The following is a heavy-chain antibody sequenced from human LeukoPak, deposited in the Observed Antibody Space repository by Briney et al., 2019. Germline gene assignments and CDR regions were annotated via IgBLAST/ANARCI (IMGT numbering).Heavy chain of an antibody. CDR2: INCNGGSK. J-gene: IGHJ4*02. CDR3: ARDLPQIEY. Sequence: GGTLTLYCAGSGFMFDDYDMNWVRRAPGRGLEWVLGINCNGGSKGYADSVKGRFTISRDNTNNSLYLQMNSLRAEDTALYYCARDLPQIEYWGQGTLVTVSS. D-gene: IGHD3-22*01. CDR1: GFMFDDYD. V-gene: IGHV3-20*04.